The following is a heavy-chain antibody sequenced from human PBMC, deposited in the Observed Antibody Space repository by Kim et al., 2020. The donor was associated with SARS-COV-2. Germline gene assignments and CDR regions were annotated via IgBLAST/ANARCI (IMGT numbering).Heavy chain of an antibody. Sequence: ASVKVSCKASGYTFTNYGISWLRQAPGQGPEWLGWISAKNGNRNFAQEFQHRVILTTDTSTSTAYMELRSLRSDDTATYFCVIDTIVAADNAFDIWGQGT. V-gene: IGHV1-18*01. CDR1: GYTFTNYG. J-gene: IGHJ3*02. D-gene: IGHD6-13*01. CDR2: ISAKNGNR. CDR3: VIDTIVAADNAFDI.